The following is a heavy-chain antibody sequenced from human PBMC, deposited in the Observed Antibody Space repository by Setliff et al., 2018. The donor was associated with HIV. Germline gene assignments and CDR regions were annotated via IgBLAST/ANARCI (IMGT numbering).Heavy chain of an antibody. CDR1: GGSVSGHY. CDR2: ITPSGAT. CDR3: ARGHCSGTNCYGVDYYGMDV. Sequence: SETLSLTCAVYGGSVSGHYWGWFRQPPGKGLEWIGEITPSGATNYLPSLKSRVTMSLDTSKNQFSLKMTSVTAADTAVYYCARGHCSGTNCYGVDYYGMDVWGQGTTVTVSS. D-gene: IGHD2-2*01. V-gene: IGHV4-34*01. J-gene: IGHJ6*02.